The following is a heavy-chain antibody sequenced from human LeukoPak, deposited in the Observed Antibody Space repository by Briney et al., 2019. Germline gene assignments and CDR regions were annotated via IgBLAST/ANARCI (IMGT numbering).Heavy chain of an antibody. CDR3: ARVDNGNYYYYGMDV. CDR1: GYTFTSYA. J-gene: IGHJ6*02. Sequence: ASVKVSCKASGYTFTSYAMNWVRQAPGQGLEWMGWINTNTGNPTYAQGFTGRFVFSLDTSVSTAYLQISSLKAEDTAVYYCARVDNGNYYYYGMDVWGQGTTVTVFS. CDR2: INTNTGNP. D-gene: IGHD1-1*01. V-gene: IGHV7-4-1*02.